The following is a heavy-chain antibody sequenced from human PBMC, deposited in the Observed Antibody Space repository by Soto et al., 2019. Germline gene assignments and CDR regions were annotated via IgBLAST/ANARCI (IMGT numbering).Heavy chain of an antibody. CDR3: GRDKYTGGEFDY. CDR2: INYSGST. D-gene: IGHD3-10*01. V-gene: IGHV4-59*01. Sequence: PSQALSLTCPVSVGSISGFYWSWIRQPPGKGLEWIGYINYSGSTKYNPSLKSRVTISVDTSKNQFSLKLSSVTAADTAVYYCGRDKYTGGEFDYWGQGTRVTVSS. CDR1: VGSISGFY. J-gene: IGHJ4*02.